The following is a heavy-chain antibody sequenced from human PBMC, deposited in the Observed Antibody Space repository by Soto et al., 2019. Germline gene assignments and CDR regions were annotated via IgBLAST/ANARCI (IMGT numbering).Heavy chain of an antibody. Sequence: EVQVVESGGGLVEPGRSLRLSCAASGFTFGDFAMHWVRQVPGKGLEWVSGIIWNSGRIGYADSVKGRFTISRDNAKNSLYLQMGSLRAGDPATYFWVKDKGGGVTRLFYFHYMDVWGKGTTVTVSS. V-gene: IGHV3-9*01. CDR1: GFTFGDFA. D-gene: IGHD2-21*02. CDR2: IIWNSGRI. J-gene: IGHJ6*03. CDR3: VKDKGGGVTRLFYFHYMDV.